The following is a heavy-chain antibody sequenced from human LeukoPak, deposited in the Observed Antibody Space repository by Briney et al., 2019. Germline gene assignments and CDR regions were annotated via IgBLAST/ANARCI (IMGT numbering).Heavy chain of an antibody. D-gene: IGHD2/OR15-2a*01. CDR1: GCTFSNYW. Sequence: PGGSLRLSCAASGCTFSNYWMHWGGQAPGKGLMWVARINSDGSTTNYADSVKGRFTISRDNAKNTLFLQMNSLRAEDTAVYYCASLQNVPSYYYYYVMDVWGQGTTVTVSS. CDR3: ASLQNVPSYYYYYVMDV. V-gene: IGHV3-74*01. J-gene: IGHJ6*02. CDR2: INSDGSTT.